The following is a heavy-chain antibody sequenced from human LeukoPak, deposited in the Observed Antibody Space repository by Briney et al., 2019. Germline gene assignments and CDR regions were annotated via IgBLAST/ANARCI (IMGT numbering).Heavy chain of an antibody. Sequence: ASVKVSCKASGYTFTGYYMHWVRQAPGQGLEWMGRINPNSGGTNYAQKFQGRVTMTRDTSISTAYMELSRLRSDDTAVYYCARGDCSSTSSYNIDYWGQGTLVTVSS. CDR2: INPNSGGT. D-gene: IGHD2-2*02. J-gene: IGHJ4*02. CDR3: ARGDCSSTSSYNIDY. V-gene: IGHV1-2*06. CDR1: GYTFTGYY.